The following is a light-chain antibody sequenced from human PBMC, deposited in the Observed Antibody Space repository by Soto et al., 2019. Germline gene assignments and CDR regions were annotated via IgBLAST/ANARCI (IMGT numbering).Light chain of an antibody. CDR3: SSYTTSSTLV. CDR2: EVI. Sequence: QSALAQPASVSGSPGQSITISCTATSSDVGAYDYVSWYQQHPGKAPKLIIFEVINRPSGVSDRFSGSKSGNTASLIISGLQAEDEADYHCSSYTTSSTLVFGGGTQLTVL. CDR1: SSDVGAYDY. V-gene: IGLV2-14*01. J-gene: IGLJ2*01.